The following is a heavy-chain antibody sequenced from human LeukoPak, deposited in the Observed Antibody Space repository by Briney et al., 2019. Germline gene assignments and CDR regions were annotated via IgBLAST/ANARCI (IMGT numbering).Heavy chain of an antibody. CDR1: GFTFSTFA. D-gene: IGHD2-21*01. CDR3: AKGSGGSSYSSLDY. CDR2: ISSSGNST. V-gene: IGHV3-23*01. Sequence: GGSVRLSCAASGFTFSTFAMSWVRQVPGKGLEWVSSISSSGNSTYYADSAKGRFSTSRDNSKNTLYLQMNSLRAEDTAVYYCAKGSGGSSYSSLDYWGQGTLVTVPP. J-gene: IGHJ4*02.